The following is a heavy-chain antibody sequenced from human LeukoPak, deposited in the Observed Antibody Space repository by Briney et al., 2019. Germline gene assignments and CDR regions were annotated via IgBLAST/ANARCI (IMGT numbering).Heavy chain of an antibody. J-gene: IGHJ4*02. CDR3: ARGRVDSGSSQSFDY. D-gene: IGHD6-6*01. CDR2: INHSGST. V-gene: IGHV4-34*01. CDR1: GGSFSGYY. Sequence: SETLSLTCAVYGGSFSGYYWSWIRQPPGKGLEWIGEINHSGSTNYNPSLKSRVTISVDTSKNQFSLKLSSVTAADTAVYYCARGRVDSGSSQSFDYWGQGTLVTVSS.